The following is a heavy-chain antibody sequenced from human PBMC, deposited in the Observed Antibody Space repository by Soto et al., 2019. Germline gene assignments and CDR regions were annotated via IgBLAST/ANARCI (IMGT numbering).Heavy chain of an antibody. J-gene: IGHJ6*03. CDR3: AKGGGYDFQYSYYYMDV. CDR1: GLTFSRYA. D-gene: IGHD5-12*01. Sequence: EVQLLESGGGLVQPGGSLRLPCAASGLTFSRYAMTWVRQAPGKGLEWVSAISGSGVSTYYADSVKGRFTISRDNSKNMLYLQRNSLRAEDTAVYYCAKGGGYDFQYSYYYMDVWGKGTTVTVSS. CDR2: ISGSGVST. V-gene: IGHV3-23*01.